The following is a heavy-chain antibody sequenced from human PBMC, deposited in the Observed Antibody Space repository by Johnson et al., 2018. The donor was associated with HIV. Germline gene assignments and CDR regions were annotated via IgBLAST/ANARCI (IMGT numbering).Heavy chain of an antibody. J-gene: IGHJ3*02. V-gene: IGHV3-30*14. CDR1: GFTFSSYA. CDR2: VSYDESNN. Sequence: QVQLVESGGGLVKPGGSLRLSCAASGFTFSSYAMHWVRQAPGKGLEWVACVSYDESNNYYADSVKGRFTISRDNSKSTLFLQMSILRGEDTAVYYCAKIIGYSSGLEIWGQGTMVTVSS. D-gene: IGHD6-19*01. CDR3: AKIIGYSSGLEI.